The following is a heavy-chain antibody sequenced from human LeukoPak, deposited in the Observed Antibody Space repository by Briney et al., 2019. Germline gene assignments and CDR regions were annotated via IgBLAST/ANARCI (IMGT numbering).Heavy chain of an antibody. D-gene: IGHD6-13*01. Sequence: SETLSLTCAVYGGSFSGYYWSWIRQPPGKGLEWIGDINHSGSTNYNPSLKSRVTISVDTSKNQFSLKLSSVTAADTAVYYCARGKRGYSSSWYDYWGQGILVTVSS. CDR1: GGSFSGYY. CDR2: INHSGST. J-gene: IGHJ4*02. V-gene: IGHV4-34*01. CDR3: ARGKRGYSSSWYDY.